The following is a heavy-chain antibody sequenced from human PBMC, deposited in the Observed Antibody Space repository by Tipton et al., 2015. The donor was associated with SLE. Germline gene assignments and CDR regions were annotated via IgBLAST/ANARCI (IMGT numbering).Heavy chain of an antibody. Sequence: TLSLTCTVSGGSSSSYYWSWIRQPPGKGLEWIGYIYYSGSTNYNPSLKSRVTISVDTSKNQFSLKLSSVTAADTAVYYCARDLAGSHYGDYWGQGILVTV. CDR3: ARDLAGSHYGDY. D-gene: IGHD3-16*01. CDR1: GGSSSSYY. J-gene: IGHJ4*02. V-gene: IGHV4-59*01. CDR2: IYYSGST.